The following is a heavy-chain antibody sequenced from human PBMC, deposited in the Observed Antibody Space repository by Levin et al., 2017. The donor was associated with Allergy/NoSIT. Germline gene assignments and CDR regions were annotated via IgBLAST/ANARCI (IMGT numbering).Heavy chain of an antibody. V-gene: IGHV1-18*01. Sequence: ASVKVSCKASGYTFTSYGISWVRQAPGQGLEWMGWISAYNGNTNYAQKLQGRVTMTTDTSTSTAYMELRSLRSDDTAVYYCARDLPVIPAAMFDPWGQGTLVTVSS. CDR1: GYTFTSYG. D-gene: IGHD2-2*01. CDR3: ARDLPVIPAAMFDP. J-gene: IGHJ5*02. CDR2: ISAYNGNT.